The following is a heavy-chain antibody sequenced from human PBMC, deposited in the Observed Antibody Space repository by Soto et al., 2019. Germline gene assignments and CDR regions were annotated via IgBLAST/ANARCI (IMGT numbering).Heavy chain of an antibody. CDR1: GGSISSSSYY. CDR3: ARHDGYSYGFAYFDY. D-gene: IGHD5-18*01. V-gene: IGHV4-39*01. Sequence: QLQLQESGPGLVKPSETLSLTCTVSGGSISSSSYYWGWIRQPPGKGLEWIGSIYYSGSTYYNPSLKSRLTISVDTSKNQFSLKLSSVTAADTAVYYCARHDGYSYGFAYFDYWGQGTLVTVSS. CDR2: IYYSGST. J-gene: IGHJ4*02.